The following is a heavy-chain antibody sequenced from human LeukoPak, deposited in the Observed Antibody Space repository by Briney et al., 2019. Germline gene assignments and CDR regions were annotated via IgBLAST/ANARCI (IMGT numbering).Heavy chain of an antibody. J-gene: IGHJ6*02. CDR3: ARASPVTAMANYYYYCMDV. V-gene: IGHV3-33*01. D-gene: IGHD5-18*01. Sequence: GRSLRLSCAASGFTLSSYGMHWVRQAPGKGLEWVAAISYDGSNNYYADSVKGRFTISRDTSKNTLYLQMNSLRAEDTALYYCARASPVTAMANYYYYCMDVWGQGTTVTVSS. CDR1: GFTLSSYG. CDR2: ISYDGSNN.